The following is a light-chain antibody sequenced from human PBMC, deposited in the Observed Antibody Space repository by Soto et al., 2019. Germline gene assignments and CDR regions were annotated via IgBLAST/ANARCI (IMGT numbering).Light chain of an antibody. CDR2: TAS. Sequence: VIWMTQSPSLLSASTGDRVTISCRMSQGIGSYLAWYQQKPGKAPELLIYTASTLQSGVPSRFSGSGSGTDFTLTISCLQSEDFATYHCQQYYSFPYTFGQGTKLEIK. CDR1: QGIGSY. J-gene: IGKJ2*01. CDR3: QQYYSFPYT. V-gene: IGKV1D-8*01.